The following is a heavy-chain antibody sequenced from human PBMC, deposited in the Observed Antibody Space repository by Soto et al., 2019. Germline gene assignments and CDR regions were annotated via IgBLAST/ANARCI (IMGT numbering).Heavy chain of an antibody. CDR3: ASERLCGADCYFFDN. V-gene: IGHV3-48*03. CDR2: ISGSNNNI. D-gene: IGHD2-21*02. Sequence: EVQLVETGGGSVQPGGSLRLSCAASGFTLRNYEMNWVRQAPGKGLEWISKISGSNNNIYYADSVRGRFIISRDNAKNSLYLQMNSLRAEDTAIYYCASERLCGADCYFFDNWGQGTQVTVSS. CDR1: GFTLRNYE. J-gene: IGHJ4*02.